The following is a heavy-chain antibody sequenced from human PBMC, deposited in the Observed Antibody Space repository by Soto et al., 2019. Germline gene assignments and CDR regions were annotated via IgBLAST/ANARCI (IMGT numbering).Heavy chain of an antibody. J-gene: IGHJ4*02. D-gene: IGHD3-22*01. V-gene: IGHV3-30-3*01. CDR2: ISFDGSNK. CDR3: ASSGGDSSGYYSY. CDR1: GFTFSNYA. Sequence: LRLSCAASGFTFSNYAMHWVRQAPGKGLEWVAVISFDGSNKYYADSVKGRFTISRDNSKDTLYLQMNSLRAEDTAVYYCASSGGDSSGYYSYWGQGTLVTVSS.